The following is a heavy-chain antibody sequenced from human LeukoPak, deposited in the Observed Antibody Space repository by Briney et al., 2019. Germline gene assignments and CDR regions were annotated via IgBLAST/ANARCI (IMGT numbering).Heavy chain of an antibody. V-gene: IGHV1-46*01. CDR1: GYTFTSYY. D-gene: IGHD2-2*01. J-gene: IGHJ6*02. CDR3: ARGIVVVPAAPGEVYYYYGMDV. CDR2: INPSGGST. Sequence: ASVKVSCKASGYTFTSYYMHWVRQAPGQGLEWMGIINPSGGSTSYAQKFQGRVTMTRDTSTSTVYMELSSLRSEDTAVYYCARGIVVVPAAPGEVYYYYGMDVWGQGTTVTVSS.